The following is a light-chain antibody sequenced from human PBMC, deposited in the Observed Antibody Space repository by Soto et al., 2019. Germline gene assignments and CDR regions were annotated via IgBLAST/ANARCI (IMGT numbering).Light chain of an antibody. CDR2: GTF. J-gene: IGKJ1*01. CDR1: QSVSTSH. V-gene: IGKV3-20*01. CDR3: QQYGGSST. Sequence: IVLTQSPGTLALAPGERATLSCRASQSVSTSHLAWYQQRPGQPPRLLIYGTFSRATGIPDRFSGSGSGTDFTLTISSLDPEDFAVYYCQQYGGSSTFGQGTKVEIK.